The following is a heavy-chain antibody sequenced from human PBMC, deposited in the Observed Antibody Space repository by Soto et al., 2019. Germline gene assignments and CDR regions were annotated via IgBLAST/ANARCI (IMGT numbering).Heavy chain of an antibody. CDR3: ARGTNSDSSGWYMDGFDY. Sequence: QVQLVQSGAEVKKPGASVKVSCKASGYTFTSYYMHWVRQAPGQGLEWMGIINPSGGSTSYAQKFQGRVTMTRDTSTSTVYMELSSLRSEDTAVYYCARGTNSDSSGWYMDGFDYWGQGTLVTVSS. CDR2: INPSGGST. D-gene: IGHD6-19*01. CDR1: GYTFTSYY. J-gene: IGHJ4*02. V-gene: IGHV1-46*03.